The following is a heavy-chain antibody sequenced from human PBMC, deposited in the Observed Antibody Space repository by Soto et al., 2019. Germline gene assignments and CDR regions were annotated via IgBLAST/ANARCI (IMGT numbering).Heavy chain of an antibody. Sequence: QVPLVQSRAEVKKPGASVKVSCKASGYTFTTYALHWVRQAPGQRPEWMGWINPASGHTKYSKRFQDRVTITRDTSASTGYMELSSLRSEDTAVYYCGRSVVGATGEILYNAMDVWGQGTTVTVSS. V-gene: IGHV1-3*01. CDR1: GYTFTTYA. D-gene: IGHD1-26*01. J-gene: IGHJ6*02. CDR2: INPASGHT. CDR3: GRSVVGATGEILYNAMDV.